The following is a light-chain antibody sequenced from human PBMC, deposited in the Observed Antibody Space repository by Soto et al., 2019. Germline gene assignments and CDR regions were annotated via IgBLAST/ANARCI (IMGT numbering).Light chain of an antibody. V-gene: IGKV3-11*01. Sequence: DIVLTQSPVTLSLYPGERATLSCRASQSVSNFLAWYQQKPGQAPRLLIYDASNRATGIPARFSGSGSGTDFTLTISSLEPEDFAVYYCQQRSNWITFGQGTRLEIK. CDR2: DAS. CDR3: QQRSNWIT. CDR1: QSVSNF. J-gene: IGKJ5*01.